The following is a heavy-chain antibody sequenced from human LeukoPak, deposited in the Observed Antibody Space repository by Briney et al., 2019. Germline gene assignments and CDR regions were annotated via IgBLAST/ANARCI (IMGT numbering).Heavy chain of an antibody. CDR2: IRSKAYGGTT. V-gene: IGHV3-49*03. J-gene: IGHJ4*02. CDR1: GFTFGDYA. Sequence: GGSLRLSCTASGFTFGDYAMSWFRQAPGKGLEWVGFIRSKAYGGTTEYAASVKGRFTISRDDSKSIAYLQMNSLRVEDTAVYYCAKDTGVVVALDSWGQGTQVTVSS. D-gene: IGHD2-15*01. CDR3: AKDTGVVVALDS.